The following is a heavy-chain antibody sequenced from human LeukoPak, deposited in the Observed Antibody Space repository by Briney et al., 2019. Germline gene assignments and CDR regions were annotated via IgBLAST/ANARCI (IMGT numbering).Heavy chain of an antibody. V-gene: IGHV3-30*01. Sequence: QPGRSLRLSCAASGFTFSSYAMHWVRQAPGKGLEWVAVISYDGSNKYYADSVKGRFTISRDNSKNTLYLQMNSLRAEETAVYYCARDDGYDYWGQGTLVTVSS. D-gene: IGHD5-24*01. CDR2: ISYDGSNK. J-gene: IGHJ4*02. CDR1: GFTFSSYA. CDR3: ARDDGYDY.